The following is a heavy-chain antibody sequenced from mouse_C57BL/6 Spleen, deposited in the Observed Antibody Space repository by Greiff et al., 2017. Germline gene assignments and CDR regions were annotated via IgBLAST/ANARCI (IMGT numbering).Heavy chain of an antibody. Sequence: QVQLQQPGAELVKPGASVKLSCKASGYTFTSYWMHWVKQRPGQGLEWIGMINPNSGSTNYNEKFKSKATLTVDKSSSTAYMQLSSLTSEDSAVYYCARHCDRLDYFDYWGQGTTLTVSS. D-gene: IGHD2-13*01. CDR1: GYTFTSYW. CDR2: INPNSGST. CDR3: ARHCDRLDYFDY. J-gene: IGHJ2*01. V-gene: IGHV1-64*01.